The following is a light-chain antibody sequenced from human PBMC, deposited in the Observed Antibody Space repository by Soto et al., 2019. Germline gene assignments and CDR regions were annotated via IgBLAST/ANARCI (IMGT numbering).Light chain of an antibody. J-gene: IGLJ2*01. Sequence: QSALTQPPSASGSPGQSVTISCTGTSSDVGGYNYVSWYQQHPGKAPKLMIYDVSVRPSGVPDRFSGSKSGNTASLTVSGLQAEDEADYYCNSYAGTNNLVFGGGTKLTVL. V-gene: IGLV2-8*01. CDR2: DVS. CDR1: SSDVGGYNY. CDR3: NSYAGTNNLV.